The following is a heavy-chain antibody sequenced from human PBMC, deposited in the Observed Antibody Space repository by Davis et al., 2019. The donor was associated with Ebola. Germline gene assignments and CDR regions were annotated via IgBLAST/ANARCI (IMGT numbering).Heavy chain of an antibody. V-gene: IGHV3-30*03. CDR2: ISYGGGNK. J-gene: IGHJ6*02. CDR1: GFTFSSYR. Sequence: GESLKISCAASGFTFSSYRMHWVRQAPGKGLEWVALISYGGGNKYYADSVKGRFTISRDNSKNTLYLQMNSLRAEDTAVYYCAREEILGYYYYYGMDVWGQGTTVTVSS. CDR3: AREEILGYYYYYGMDV. D-gene: IGHD3-16*01.